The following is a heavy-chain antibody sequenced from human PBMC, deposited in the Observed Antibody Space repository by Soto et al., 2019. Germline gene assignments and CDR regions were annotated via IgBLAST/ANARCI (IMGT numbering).Heavy chain of an antibody. CDR3: ARERSNFWSGYYTWFDP. J-gene: IGHJ5*02. V-gene: IGHV1-18*01. CDR2: ISAYNGNT. Sequence: ASVKVSCKASGYTFTSCGISWVRQAPGQGLEWMGWISAYNGNTNYAQKLQGRVTMTTDTSTSTAYMELRSLRSDDTAAYYCARERSNFWSGYYTWFDPWGQGTLVTVSS. D-gene: IGHD3-3*01. CDR1: GYTFTSCG.